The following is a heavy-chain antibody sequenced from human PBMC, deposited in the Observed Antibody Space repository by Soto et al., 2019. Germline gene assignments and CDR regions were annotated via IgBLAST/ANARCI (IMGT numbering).Heavy chain of an antibody. V-gene: IGHV4-39*01. D-gene: IGHD3-9*01. Sequence: SETLSLTCTVSGGSISSSTYYWGWIRQPPGKGLEWIGSMYYSGSTYYNPSLKSRVTISVDTSKNQFSLKLSSVTATDTAVYYCARQDYNFLTGYYDTFDYWGQGTLVTVSS. CDR2: MYYSGST. CDR3: ARQDYNFLTGYYDTFDY. J-gene: IGHJ4*02. CDR1: GGSISSSTYY.